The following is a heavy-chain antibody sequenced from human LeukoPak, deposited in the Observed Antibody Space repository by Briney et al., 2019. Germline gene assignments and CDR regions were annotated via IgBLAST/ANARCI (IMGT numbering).Heavy chain of an antibody. Sequence: SETLSLTCDVSGGSISSSNWWSWVRQPPGKGLEWIGKIYHSGSTNYNPSLKSRVTISVDKSKNQFSLKLSSVTAADTAVYYCARDRGYSYGLSGYYLDYWGQGTLVTVSS. CDR3: ARDRGYSYGLSGYYLDY. D-gene: IGHD5-18*01. CDR2: IYHSGST. J-gene: IGHJ4*02. CDR1: GGSISSSNW. V-gene: IGHV4/OR15-8*01.